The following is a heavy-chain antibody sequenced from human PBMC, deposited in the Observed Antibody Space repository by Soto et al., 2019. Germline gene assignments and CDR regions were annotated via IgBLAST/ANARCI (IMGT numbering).Heavy chain of an antibody. Sequence: ASVKVSGKASRYTFTGYYMHWVRQAPGEGLEWMGWINPSGGSTSYAQKFQGRVTMTRDTSTSTVYMELSSLRSEDTAVYYCARDPVAYSSGWYGGFDYWGQGTLVTVSS. CDR2: INPSGGST. CDR1: RYTFTGYY. J-gene: IGHJ4*02. V-gene: IGHV1-46*01. CDR3: ARDPVAYSSGWYGGFDY. D-gene: IGHD6-19*01.